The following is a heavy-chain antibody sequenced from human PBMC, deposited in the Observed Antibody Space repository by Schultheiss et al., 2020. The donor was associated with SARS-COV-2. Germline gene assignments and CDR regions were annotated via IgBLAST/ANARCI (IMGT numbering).Heavy chain of an antibody. V-gene: IGHV4-59*12. D-gene: IGHD6-19*01. CDR2: IYYSGST. Sequence: SQTLSLTCTVSGETISIYYWHWIRQAPGKALEWIGYIYYSGSTNYNPPLKSRVTISVDTSKNQFSLKLSSVTAADTAVYYCARGYYRSYSSGWARVLARYYYMDVWGKGTTVTVSS. J-gene: IGHJ6*03. CDR1: GETISIYY. CDR3: ARGYYRSYSSGWARVLARYYYMDV.